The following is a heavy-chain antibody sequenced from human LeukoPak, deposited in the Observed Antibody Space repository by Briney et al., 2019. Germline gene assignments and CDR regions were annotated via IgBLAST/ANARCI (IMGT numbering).Heavy chain of an antibody. J-gene: IGHJ4*02. CDR1: GYTFTGYY. D-gene: IGHD2-15*01. Sequence: ASVKVSCKASGYTFTGYYMHWVRQAPGQGLEWMGWINPNSGGTNYAQKFQGRVTMTRDTSISTAYMELSRLRSDDTAVYYCARGDIVVVVAATETGFDYWGQGTLVNVSS. CDR2: INPNSGGT. CDR3: ARGDIVVVVAATETGFDY. V-gene: IGHV1-2*02.